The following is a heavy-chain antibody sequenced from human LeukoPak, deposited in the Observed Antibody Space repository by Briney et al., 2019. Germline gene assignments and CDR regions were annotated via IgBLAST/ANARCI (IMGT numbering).Heavy chain of an antibody. J-gene: IGHJ4*02. CDR2: IYTSGST. Sequence: RASETLSLTCTISGGSISSYYWSWIRQPAGKGLEWIGRIYTSGSTNYNPSLKSRVTMSADTSKNQFSLKLSSVTAADTAVYYCASGIWLFDYWGQGTLVTVSS. V-gene: IGHV4-4*07. D-gene: IGHD3-9*01. CDR1: GGSISSYY. CDR3: ASGIWLFDY.